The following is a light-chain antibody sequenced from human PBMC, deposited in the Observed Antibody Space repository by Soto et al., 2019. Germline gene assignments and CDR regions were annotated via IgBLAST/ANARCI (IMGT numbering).Light chain of an antibody. Sequence: IQLTQSPSFLSASVGDRVTITFRASQGIGRYLAWYQQKPGNAPKLLIYAASTLKSGVPSRFSSSKSGTEFTLTFISLQPEDFATYYCQQLKSYPLTIGGGIKVEIK. J-gene: IGKJ4*01. CDR3: QQLKSYPLT. CDR2: AAS. CDR1: QGIGRY. V-gene: IGKV1-9*01.